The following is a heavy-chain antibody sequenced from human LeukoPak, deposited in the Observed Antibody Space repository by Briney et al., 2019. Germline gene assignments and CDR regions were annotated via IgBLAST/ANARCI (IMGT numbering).Heavy chain of an antibody. Sequence: KTSETLSLTCAVSGGAISSYNWWSWVRQSPGKGLEWIGEIYHSGTTNYNPSLKSRVTISVDNSKNQISLKLSSVTAADTAVYYCARSPSGSSSRWFDPWGQGTLVTVSS. J-gene: IGHJ5*02. D-gene: IGHD1-26*01. CDR2: IYHSGTT. CDR3: ARSPSGSSSRWFDP. CDR1: GGAISSYNW. V-gene: IGHV4-4*02.